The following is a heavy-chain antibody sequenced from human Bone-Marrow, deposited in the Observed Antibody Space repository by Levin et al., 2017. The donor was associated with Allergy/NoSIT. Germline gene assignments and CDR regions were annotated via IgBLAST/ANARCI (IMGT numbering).Heavy chain of an antibody. CDR1: GYMFTSYD. CDR2: MNSKSGNT. CDR3: ARAPDSAYCGGDCYSFDY. D-gene: IGHD2-21*02. J-gene: IGHJ4*02. V-gene: IGHV1-8*01. Sequence: PWASVKVSCKASGYMFTSYDINWVRQATGQGLEWMGWMNSKSGNTGYAQKFQGRVTMTRNSSTATPYMELSSLRSEDTAVYYCARAPDSAYCGGDCYSFDYWGQGTRVSLSS.